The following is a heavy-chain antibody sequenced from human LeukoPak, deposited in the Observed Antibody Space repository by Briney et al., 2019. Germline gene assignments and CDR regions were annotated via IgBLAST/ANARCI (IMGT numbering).Heavy chain of an antibody. V-gene: IGHV1-2*02. CDR3: ATGSIPYPRAP. Sequence: ASVKVSCQASGHTFTDFYLNWVRQAPGQGLEWMGWINPYSGATINAQRFQGVFTLTWDTAIGTAYIERTRLTSDDTAVYYCATGSIPYPRAPWAQGPLVLVSS. J-gene: IGHJ5*02. CDR2: INPYSGAT. CDR1: GHTFTDFY. D-gene: IGHD6-6*01.